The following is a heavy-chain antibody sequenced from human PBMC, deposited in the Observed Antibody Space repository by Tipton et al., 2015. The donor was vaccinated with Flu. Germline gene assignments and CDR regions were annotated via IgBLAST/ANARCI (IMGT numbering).Heavy chain of an antibody. D-gene: IGHD1-26*01. J-gene: IGHJ4*02. CDR3: ARLEVVVGATGGQGDY. CDR1: GDSIRSDYF. Sequence: TLSLTCAVSGDSIRSDYFWGWIRQPPGKGLEWIGNIFHTGSTYYNPSLKSRVTISVDTSKNQFSLKLSSVTAADTAVYYCARLEVVVGATGGQGDYWGQGTLVTVSS. V-gene: IGHV4-38-2*01. CDR2: IFHTGST.